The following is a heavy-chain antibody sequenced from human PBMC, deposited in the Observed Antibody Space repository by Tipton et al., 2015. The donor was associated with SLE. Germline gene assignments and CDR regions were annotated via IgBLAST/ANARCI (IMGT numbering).Heavy chain of an antibody. D-gene: IGHD5-12*01. CDR3: AREGGLRPYYYYGMDV. Sequence: SLRLSCAASGFTFDDYAMHWVRQAPGKGLEWVSGISWNSGSIGYADSVKGRFTISRDNAKNSLYLQMNSLRAEDTALYYCAREGGLRPYYYYGMDVWGQGTTVTVSS. V-gene: IGHV3-9*01. CDR1: GFTFDDYA. J-gene: IGHJ6*02. CDR2: ISWNSGSI.